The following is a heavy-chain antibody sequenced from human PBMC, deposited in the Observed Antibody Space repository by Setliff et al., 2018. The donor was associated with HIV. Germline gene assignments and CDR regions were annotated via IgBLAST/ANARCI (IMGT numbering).Heavy chain of an antibody. D-gene: IGHD1-1*01. V-gene: IGHV3-7*03. Sequence: GESLKISCAASGFTFSGYWMSWVRQAPGKGLEWVANIKQDGSGKYYVDSVKGRFTISRDNAKNSLYLQMNSLGTEDTAMYYCARDVRWNQDGGGYWGQGTLVTVSS. CDR3: ARDVRWNQDGGGY. J-gene: IGHJ4*02. CDR2: IKQDGSGK. CDR1: GFTFSGYW.